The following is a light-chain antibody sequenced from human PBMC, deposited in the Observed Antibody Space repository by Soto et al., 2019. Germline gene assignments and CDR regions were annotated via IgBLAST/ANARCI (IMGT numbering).Light chain of an antibody. V-gene: IGKV1-39*01. J-gene: IGKJ1*01. CDR2: AAS. CDR1: QSISSY. CDR3: QQSYRTPRT. Sequence: DIQMPQSPSSLSASVGDRVTITCRASQSISSYLNWYQQKPGKAPKLLIYAASSLQTGVPSRFSGSGSGTDFTLTISSLQPEDFETYYCQQSYRTPRTFGQGNKVEI.